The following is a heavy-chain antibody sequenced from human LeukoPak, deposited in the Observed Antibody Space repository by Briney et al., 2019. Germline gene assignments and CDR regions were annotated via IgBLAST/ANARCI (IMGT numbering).Heavy chain of an antibody. CDR2: INAGNGNT. CDR3: ARAEDGSSWYYYYYGMDV. Sequence: ASVKVSCKASGYTFTSYAMHWVRQAPGQRLEWMGWINAGNGNTKYSQKFQGRVTITRDTFASTAYMELSSLRSEDTAVYCCARAEDGSSWYYYYYGMDVWGQGTTVTVSS. V-gene: IGHV1-3*01. D-gene: IGHD6-13*01. J-gene: IGHJ6*02. CDR1: GYTFTSYA.